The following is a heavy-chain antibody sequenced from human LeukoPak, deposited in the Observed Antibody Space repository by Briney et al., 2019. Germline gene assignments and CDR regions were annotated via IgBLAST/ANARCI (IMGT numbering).Heavy chain of an antibody. D-gene: IGHD3-10*01. CDR2: ISYDGSNK. J-gene: IGHJ4*02. Sequence: PGGSLRLSCAASGFTFSSYAMHWVRQAPGKGLEWVAVISYDGSNKYYADSVKGRFTISRDNSKNTLYLQMNSLRAEDTAVYYCARFNYYGSENLFWGQGTMVTVSS. CDR1: GFTFSSYA. V-gene: IGHV3-30-3*01. CDR3: ARFNYYGSENLF.